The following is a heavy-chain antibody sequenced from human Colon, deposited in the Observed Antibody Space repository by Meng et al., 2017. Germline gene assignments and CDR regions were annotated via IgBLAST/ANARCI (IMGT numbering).Heavy chain of an antibody. D-gene: IGHD2-2*01. CDR1: GYTFTSSD. Sequence: VKLEESGSEGRKPGASVKVTCKASGYTFTSSDINWVRQATGRGLEWLGWMNPKNGNTGSAQKFQGRVSMTRDTSIGTAYMELSGLTSEDTAVYYCARTAMLDSWGQGTLVTVSS. V-gene: IGHV1-8*01. J-gene: IGHJ5*01. CDR3: ARTAMLDS. CDR2: MNPKNGNT.